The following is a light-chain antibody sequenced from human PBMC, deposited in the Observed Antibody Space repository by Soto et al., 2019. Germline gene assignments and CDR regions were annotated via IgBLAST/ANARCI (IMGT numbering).Light chain of an antibody. CDR3: QQYNSWPYT. CDR1: QNISAN. V-gene: IGKV3-15*01. J-gene: IGKJ2*01. Sequence: IVMTQSPATLSVSPGERATLSCRASQNISANLAWYQQKSGQAPRFLIFGASTRATGIPPRFRGSGSGTEFTLTISSLQSEDFAVYYCQQYNSWPYTFGQGTKLEIK. CDR2: GAS.